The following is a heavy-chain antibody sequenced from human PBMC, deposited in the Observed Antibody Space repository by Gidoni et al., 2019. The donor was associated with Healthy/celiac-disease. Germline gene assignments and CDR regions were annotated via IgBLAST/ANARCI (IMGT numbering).Heavy chain of an antibody. Sequence: QVQLVESGGGVVQPGRSLRLPCAASGFTFSSYGMHWVRQAPGKGLEWVAVIWYDGSNKYYADSVKGRFTISRDNSKNTLYLQMNSLRAEDTAVYYCARVGRTKLELLGFGDYWGQGTLVTVSS. CDR2: IWYDGSNK. CDR1: GFTFSSYG. D-gene: IGHD1-7*01. V-gene: IGHV3-33*01. CDR3: ARVGRTKLELLGFGDY. J-gene: IGHJ4*02.